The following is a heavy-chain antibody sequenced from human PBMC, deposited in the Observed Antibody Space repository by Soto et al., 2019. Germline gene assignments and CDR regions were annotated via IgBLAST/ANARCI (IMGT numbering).Heavy chain of an antibody. D-gene: IGHD4-17*01. J-gene: IGHJ5*02. V-gene: IGHV1-69*13. CDR3: ARGRGDPWDWFDP. CDR1: GGTFSSYA. CDR2: IIPIFGTA. Sequence: SVKVSCKASGGTFSSYAISWVRQAPGQGLEWMGGIIPIFGTANYAQKFQGRVTMTADESTSTAYMELSSLRSDDTAVYYCARGRGDPWDWFDPWGQGTLVTVSS.